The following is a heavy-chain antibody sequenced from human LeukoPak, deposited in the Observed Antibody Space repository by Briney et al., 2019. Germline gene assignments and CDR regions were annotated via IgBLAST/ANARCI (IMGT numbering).Heavy chain of an antibody. CDR2: ISAYNGYT. D-gene: IGHD6-13*01. CDR3: ARDSPLVAAGDF. V-gene: IGHV1-18*01. J-gene: IGHJ4*02. Sequence: ASVEVSCKTSGYSFLSYGISWVRQAPGQGLEWMGRISAYNGYTNYAQKFQGRVTMTTDTSTTTVSMELRNLTSGDTAVYYCARDSPLVAAGDFWGQGTLVTVSS. CDR1: GYSFLSYG.